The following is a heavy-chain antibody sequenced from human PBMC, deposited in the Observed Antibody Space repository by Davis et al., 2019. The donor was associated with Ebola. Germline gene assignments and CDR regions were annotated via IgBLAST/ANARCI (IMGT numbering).Heavy chain of an antibody. V-gene: IGHV3-7*01. CDR2: IKEDGSEK. J-gene: IGHJ3*02. CDR1: GFTFSRNW. CDR3: ARDRALGDAFDI. Sequence: GESLKISCASSGFTFSRNWMSWVRQAPGKGLEWVATIKEDGSEKYYVDSVKGRFTISRDNSKNTLYLHMNSLRAEDTAVYYCARDRALGDAFDIWGQGTMVTVSS.